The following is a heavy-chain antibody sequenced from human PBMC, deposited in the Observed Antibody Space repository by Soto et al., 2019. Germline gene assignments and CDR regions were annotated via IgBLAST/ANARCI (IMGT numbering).Heavy chain of an antibody. CDR2: IYSGGST. CDR3: ARTDASTAGLAGWFDP. CDR1: GFTVNSNY. D-gene: IGHD6-13*01. V-gene: IGHV3-53*01. Sequence: GGSLRLSCAASGFTVNSNYMSWVRQAPGKGLEWVSVIYSGGSTYYADSVKGRFTISRDNSKNTLYLQMNSPRAEDTAVYYCARTDASTAGLAGWFDPWGQGTLVTVSS. J-gene: IGHJ5*02.